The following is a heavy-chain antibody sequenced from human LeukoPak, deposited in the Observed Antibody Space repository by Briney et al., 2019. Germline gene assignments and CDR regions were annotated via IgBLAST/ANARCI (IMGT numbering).Heavy chain of an antibody. CDR3: AREVEWELPNAFDI. V-gene: IGHV4-30-4*08. J-gene: IGHJ3*02. CDR2: IYYSGST. CDR1: GGSISSGDYY. D-gene: IGHD1-26*01. Sequence: PSQTLSLTCTVSGGSISSGDYYWSWIRPPPGKGLEWIGYIYYSGSTYYNPSLKSRVTISVDTSKNQFSLKLSSVTAADTAVYYCAREVEWELPNAFDIWGQGTMVTVSS.